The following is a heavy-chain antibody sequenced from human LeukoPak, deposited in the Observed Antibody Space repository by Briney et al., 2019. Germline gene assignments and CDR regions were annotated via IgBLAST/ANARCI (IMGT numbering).Heavy chain of an antibody. CDR1: SGSISTYY. D-gene: IGHD1-26*01. CDR2: IHYTGST. J-gene: IGHJ4*02. V-gene: IGHV4-59*01. CDR3: ARSSGSRYYIDY. Sequence: PSETLSLTCTVSSGSISTYYWSWIRQPPGKRLEWIWCIHYTGSTNYNPSLKSRVTISVDTSKNQFSLKLSSVTAADTAVYYCARSSGSRYYIDYWGQGTLVTVSS.